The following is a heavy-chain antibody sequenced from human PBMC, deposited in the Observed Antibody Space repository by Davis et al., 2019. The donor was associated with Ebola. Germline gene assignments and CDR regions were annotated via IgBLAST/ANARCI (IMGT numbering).Heavy chain of an antibody. CDR2: INNDGSWT. CDR1: GFTFNNYW. Sequence: HTGGSLRLSCVASGFTFNNYWMHWVRQAPGKGPMWVSRINNDGSWTSYADSVKGRFTISRDNSKNTLYLQMNSLRAEDTAVYYCAKESHSSWYYFDHWGQGALVIVSS. V-gene: IGHV3-74*01. J-gene: IGHJ4*02. D-gene: IGHD6-13*01. CDR3: AKESHSSWYYFDH.